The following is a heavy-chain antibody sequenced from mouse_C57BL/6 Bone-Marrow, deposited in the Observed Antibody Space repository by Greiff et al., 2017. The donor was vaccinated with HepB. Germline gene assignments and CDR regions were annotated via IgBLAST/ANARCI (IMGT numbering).Heavy chain of an antibody. V-gene: IGHV5-12*01. CDR1: GFTFSDYY. J-gene: IGHJ2*01. Sequence: EVKLVESGGGLVQPGGSLKLSCAASGFTFSDYYMYWVRQTPEKRLEWVAYISNGGGSTYYPDTVKGRFTISRDNAKNTLYLQMSRLKSEDTAMYYCARHELLRRSYFDYWGQGTTLTVSS. D-gene: IGHD1-1*01. CDR2: ISNGGGST. CDR3: ARHELLRRSYFDY.